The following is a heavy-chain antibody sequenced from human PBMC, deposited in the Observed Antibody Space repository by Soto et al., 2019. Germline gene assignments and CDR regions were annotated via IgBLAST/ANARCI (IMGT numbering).Heavy chain of an antibody. J-gene: IGHJ6*02. D-gene: IGHD3-10*01. V-gene: IGHV1-2*04. CDR1: GYTFTVYY. Sequence: ASVKVSCKVSGYTFTVYYMHWVRQAPGQGLEWMGWINPNSGGTNYAQKFQGWVTMTRDTSISTAYMELSRLRSDDTAVYYCARDLMVRGVANDYYYYGMDVWGQGTTVTVSS. CDR3: ARDLMVRGVANDYYYYGMDV. CDR2: INPNSGGT.